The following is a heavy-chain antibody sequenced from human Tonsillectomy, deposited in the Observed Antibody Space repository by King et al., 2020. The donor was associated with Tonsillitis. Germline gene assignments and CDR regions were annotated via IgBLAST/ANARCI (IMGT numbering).Heavy chain of an antibody. V-gene: IGHV3-7*03. Sequence: VQLVESGGGLVQPGGSLRLSCAASGFTFSTYWMSWVRQAPGKGLEWVANINLDGSERYYVDSVKGRFTISRDNAKNSLYLQMNSLRVEDMAVYYCARKDYHSISYWGQGTLVTVSS. CDR3: ARKDYHSISY. CDR2: INLDGSER. J-gene: IGHJ4*02. D-gene: IGHD2/OR15-2a*01. CDR1: GFTFSTYW.